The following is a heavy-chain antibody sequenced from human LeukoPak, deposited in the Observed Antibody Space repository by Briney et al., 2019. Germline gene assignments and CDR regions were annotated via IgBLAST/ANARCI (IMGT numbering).Heavy chain of an antibody. Sequence: SETLSLTCTVSGGSISSSSYYWGWIRQPPGKGLEWIGSIYYSGSTYYNPSLKSRVTISVDTSKNQFSLKLSSVTAADTAVYYCARLTRYGSGRYSWGQGTPVTVSS. V-gene: IGHV4-39*01. CDR1: GGSISSSSYY. CDR3: ARLTRYGSGRYS. D-gene: IGHD3-10*01. CDR2: IYYSGST. J-gene: IGHJ5*02.